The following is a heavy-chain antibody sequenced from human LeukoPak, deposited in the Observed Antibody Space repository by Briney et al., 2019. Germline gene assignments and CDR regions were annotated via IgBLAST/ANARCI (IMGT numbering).Heavy chain of an antibody. CDR2: IWYDGSNK. CDR3: AKDRRAYRSYMDV. Sequence: GGSLRLSCAASGFTFSSYGMHWVRQAPGKGLEWVAVIWYDGSNKYYADSVKGRFTISRDNSKNTLYLQMNSLRAEDTAVYYCAKDRRAYRSYMDVWGKGTTVTVSS. D-gene: IGHD1-26*01. V-gene: IGHV3-33*06. J-gene: IGHJ6*03. CDR1: GFTFSSYG.